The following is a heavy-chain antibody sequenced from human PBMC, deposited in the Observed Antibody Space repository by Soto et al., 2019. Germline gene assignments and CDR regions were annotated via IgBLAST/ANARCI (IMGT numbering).Heavy chain of an antibody. CDR2: INAGNGNT. J-gene: IGHJ4*02. Sequence: GASVKVSCKASGYPFTGYAIHWVRQAPGQRLEWMGWINAGNGNTKYSQKFQGRVTITRDTSASTAYMELSSLRSEDTAVYYCARAVAVAADFDYWGQGTLVTVS. CDR1: GYPFTGYA. V-gene: IGHV1-3*01. CDR3: ARAVAVAADFDY. D-gene: IGHD6-19*01.